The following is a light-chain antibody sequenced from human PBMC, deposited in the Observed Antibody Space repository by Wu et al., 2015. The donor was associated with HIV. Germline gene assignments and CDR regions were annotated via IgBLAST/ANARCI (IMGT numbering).Light chain of an antibody. Sequence: EIVLTQSPGTLSLSPGERATLSCRASQSVSSSYLAWYQQKPGQAPRLLIYGASSRATGIPDRFSGSGSGTDFTLTISRLEPEDFAAYYCQQYNTSPYNFGQGTKLEI. CDR3: QQYNTSPYN. CDR2: GAS. J-gene: IGKJ2*01. CDR1: QSVSSSY. V-gene: IGKV3-20*01.